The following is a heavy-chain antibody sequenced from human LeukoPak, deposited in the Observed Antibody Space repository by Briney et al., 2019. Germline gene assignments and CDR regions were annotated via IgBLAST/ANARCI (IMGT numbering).Heavy chain of an antibody. D-gene: IGHD5-18*01. V-gene: IGHV4-34*01. CDR2: INRSGST. CDR3: ARGRSGYSYGPRFDY. Sequence: SETLSLTCAVYGGSFSGYYWSWIRQPPGKGLEWIGEINRSGSTNYNPSLKSRVTISVDTSKNQFSLKLSSVTAADTAVYYCARGRSGYSYGPRFDYWGQGTLVTVSS. CDR1: GGSFSGYY. J-gene: IGHJ4*02.